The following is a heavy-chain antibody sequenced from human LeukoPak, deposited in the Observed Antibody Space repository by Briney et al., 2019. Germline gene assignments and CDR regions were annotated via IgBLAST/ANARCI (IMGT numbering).Heavy chain of an antibody. CDR1: GVSISSSDYY. Sequence: SETLSLTCNVSGVSISSSDYYWTWIRQPPGKGLEWIGEINHSGSTSYSPSLKSRVTISVDTSKNQFSLKLSSVTAADTAVYYCARWGYSYGYGLEYWGQGTLVTVSS. CDR2: INHSGST. V-gene: IGHV4-39*07. D-gene: IGHD5-18*01. CDR3: ARWGYSYGYGLEY. J-gene: IGHJ4*02.